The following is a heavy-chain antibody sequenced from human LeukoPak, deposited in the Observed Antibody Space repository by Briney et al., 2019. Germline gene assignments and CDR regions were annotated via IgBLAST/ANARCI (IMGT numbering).Heavy chain of an antibody. J-gene: IGHJ4*02. Sequence: GGSLRLSCAASGFTFSSYWMSWVRQAPGKGLEWVANIKQDGSEKYYVDSVKGRFTISRDNAKNSLYLRMNSLRAEDTAVYYCARVGGDDYFDYWGQGTLVTVSS. CDR3: ARVGGDDYFDY. CDR1: GFTFSSYW. V-gene: IGHV3-7*01. D-gene: IGHD4-17*01. CDR2: IKQDGSEK.